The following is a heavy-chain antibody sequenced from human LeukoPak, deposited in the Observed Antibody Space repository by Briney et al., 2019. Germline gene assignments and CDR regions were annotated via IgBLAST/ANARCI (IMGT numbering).Heavy chain of an antibody. CDR1: GGSMSIDY. Sequence: PSETLSLTCTVYGGSMSIDYWSWIRQPPGKGLEWIGYIHYSGSTNYNPSLNSRVTMSVDTSKNQFSLNLTSVTATDTAVYYCARQSSGCYDFWGQGTLVTVSS. CDR3: ARQSSGCYDF. D-gene: IGHD6-19*01. J-gene: IGHJ4*02. V-gene: IGHV4-59*01. CDR2: IHYSGST.